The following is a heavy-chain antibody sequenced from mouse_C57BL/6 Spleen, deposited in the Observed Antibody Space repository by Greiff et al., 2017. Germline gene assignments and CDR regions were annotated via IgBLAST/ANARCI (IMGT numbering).Heavy chain of an antibody. V-gene: IGHV1-4*01. CDR1: GYTFTSYT. Sequence: QVQLQQPGAELARPGASVKMSCKASGYTFTSYTMHWVKQRPGQGLEWIGYINPSSGYTKYNQKFKDKATLTADKSSSTAYMQLSSLTSEDSAVYYCAIGSSYEGFAYWGQGTLVTVSA. J-gene: IGHJ3*01. CDR2: INPSSGYT. CDR3: AIGSSYEGFAY. D-gene: IGHD1-1*01.